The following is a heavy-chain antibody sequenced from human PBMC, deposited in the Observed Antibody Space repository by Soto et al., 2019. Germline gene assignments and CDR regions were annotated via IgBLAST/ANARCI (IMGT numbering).Heavy chain of an antibody. CDR3: TRWETGGPGFDY. CDR1: GFTFSGFT. CDR2: IRSKANSYAT. V-gene: IGHV3-73*01. D-gene: IGHD1-26*01. Sequence: GGSLRLSCAATGFTFSGFTIHWVRQASGKGLEWVGRIRSKANSYATAYVASAKGRFTISRDDSKNTAFLQMNSLKTEDTAVYYCTRWETGGPGFDYWGQGTLVTVSS. J-gene: IGHJ4*02.